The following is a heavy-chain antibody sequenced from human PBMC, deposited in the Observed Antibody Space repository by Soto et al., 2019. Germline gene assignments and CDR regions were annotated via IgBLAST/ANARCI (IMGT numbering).Heavy chain of an antibody. J-gene: IGHJ5*02. Sequence: QVQLQESGPGLVKPSQTLSLTCTVSGGSISSGGYYWSWIRQHPGKGLEWIGYIYYSGSTYYNPSLKSRVTISVDTAKNQFSRKLSSVTAADTAVYYCARGQYYYGSGSFIWFDPWGQGTLVTVSS. CDR2: IYYSGST. D-gene: IGHD3-10*01. CDR3: ARGQYYYGSGSFIWFDP. V-gene: IGHV4-31*03. CDR1: GGSISSGGYY.